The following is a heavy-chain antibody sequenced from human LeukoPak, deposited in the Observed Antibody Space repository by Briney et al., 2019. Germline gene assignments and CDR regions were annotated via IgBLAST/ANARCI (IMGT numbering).Heavy chain of an antibody. CDR2: INPSGGST. J-gene: IGHJ4*02. V-gene: IGHV1-46*01. D-gene: IGHD1-26*01. Sequence: ASVKVSCKASGYTFTSYYMHWVRQAPGQGLEWMGIINPSGGSTSYAQKFQGRGTMTRDMSTSTAYMELSSLSSEDTAVYYCARDTGATGFDYWGQGTLVTVSS. CDR1: GYTFTSYY. CDR3: ARDTGATGFDY.